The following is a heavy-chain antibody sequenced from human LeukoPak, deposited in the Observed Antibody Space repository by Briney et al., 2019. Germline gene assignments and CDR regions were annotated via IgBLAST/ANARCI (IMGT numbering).Heavy chain of an antibody. CDR1: EYSFTNYW. CDR2: IHLGDSDT. V-gene: IGHV5-51*01. CDR3: ARRTSGGNRPFDY. Sequence: GESLKISCKGSEYSFTNYWIGWVRQMPGKGLEWMGIIHLGDSDTRYSPSFQGQVTISADKSISTAYLRWSSLKASDTAMYYCARRTSGGNRPFDYWGQGTLVTVSS. D-gene: IGHD2-15*01. J-gene: IGHJ4*02.